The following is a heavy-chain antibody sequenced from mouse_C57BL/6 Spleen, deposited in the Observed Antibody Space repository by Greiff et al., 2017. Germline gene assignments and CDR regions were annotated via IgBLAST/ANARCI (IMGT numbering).Heavy chain of an antibody. J-gene: IGHJ4*01. CDR2: IDPETGGT. CDR1: GYTFTDYE. Sequence: VQVVESGAELVRPGASVTLSCKASGYTFTDYEMHWVKQTPVHGLEWIGAIDPETGGTAYNQKFKGKAILTADKSSSTAYMELRSLTSEDSAVYYCTGRMDYWGQGTSVTVSS. CDR3: TGRMDY. V-gene: IGHV1-15*01.